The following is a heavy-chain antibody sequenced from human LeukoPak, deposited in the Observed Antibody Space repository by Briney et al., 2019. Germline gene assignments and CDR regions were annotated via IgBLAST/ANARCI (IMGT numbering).Heavy chain of an antibody. V-gene: IGHV1-2*02. CDR3: ARASGYSYGSPDY. CDR1: GYTFTSYG. Sequence: ASVKVSCKASGYTFTSYGISWVRQAPGQGLEWMGWINPNSGGTNYAQKFQGRVTMTRDTSISTAYMELSRLRSDDTAVYYCARASGYSYGSPDYWGQGTLVTVSS. CDR2: INPNSGGT. J-gene: IGHJ4*02. D-gene: IGHD5-18*01.